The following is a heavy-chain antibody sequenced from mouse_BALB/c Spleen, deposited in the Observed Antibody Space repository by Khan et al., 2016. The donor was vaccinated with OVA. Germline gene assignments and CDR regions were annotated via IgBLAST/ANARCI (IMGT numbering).Heavy chain of an antibody. V-gene: IGHV5-6-5*01. D-gene: IGHD2-14*01. CDR3: TREADRYDEYYVDY. Sequence: EVELVESGGGLVKPGGSLKLSCAASGFTFSSYVMSWVRQTPEKRLAWVASISSGGTPYYPDSVKGRFTISRDNAMNILYLQMSSLRSEDTAIYYCTREADRYDEYYVDYGGQGTTLTVSS. CDR1: GFTFSSYV. J-gene: IGHJ2*01. CDR2: ISSGGTP.